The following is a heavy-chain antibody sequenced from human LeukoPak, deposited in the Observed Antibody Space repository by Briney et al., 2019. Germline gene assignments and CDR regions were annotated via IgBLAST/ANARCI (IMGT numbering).Heavy chain of an antibody. V-gene: IGHV3-20*01. CDR3: ARVLVLRLGGVSFSSGNHY. D-gene: IGHD3-16*02. CDR2: LNWNGGSK. Sequence: PGGTLRLSCAVSGFNFDHYDMSWVRQAPGKGLEWISGLNWNGGSKNYADSVQRRFTISRDDAQSTLYLTMKPRRAEDTALYLCARVLVLRLGGVSFSSGNHYWGQGILVTVSS. J-gene: IGHJ4*02. CDR1: GFNFDHYD.